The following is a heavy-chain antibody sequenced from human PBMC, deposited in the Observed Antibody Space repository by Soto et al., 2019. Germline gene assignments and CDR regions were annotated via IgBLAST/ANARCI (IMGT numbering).Heavy chain of an antibody. CDR2: INAGNGNT. J-gene: IGHJ4*02. V-gene: IGHV1-3*01. D-gene: IGHD6-19*01. Sequence: QVQLVQSGAEVKKPGASVKVSCKASGYTFTSYAMHWVRQAPGQRLEWMGWINAGNGNTKYSQKFQGRVTITRDTTASTAYMELSSLRSEDTAVYYCARDRPQVAGDYWGQGTLVTVSS. CDR3: ARDRPQVAGDY. CDR1: GYTFTSYA.